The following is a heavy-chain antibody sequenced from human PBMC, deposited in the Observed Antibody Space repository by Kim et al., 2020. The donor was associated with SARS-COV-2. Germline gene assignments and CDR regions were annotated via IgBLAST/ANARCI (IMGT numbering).Heavy chain of an antibody. V-gene: IGHV3-30*18. CDR3: AKDRAVVTADYYYYYGMDV. CDR2: MSYDGSNK. J-gene: IGHJ6*02. CDR1: GFTFSSYG. Sequence: GGSLRLSCAASGFTFSSYGMHWVRQAPGKGLEWVAVMSYDGSNKYYADSVKGRFTISRDNSKNTLYLQMNSVRAEDTAVYYCAKDRAVVTADYYYYYGMDVWGQGTTVTVSS. D-gene: IGHD2-21*02.